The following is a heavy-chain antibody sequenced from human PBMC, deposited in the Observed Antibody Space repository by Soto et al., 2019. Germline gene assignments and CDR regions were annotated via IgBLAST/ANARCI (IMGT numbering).Heavy chain of an antibody. CDR3: ARENYYDSSMGAFDI. D-gene: IGHD3-22*01. V-gene: IGHV1-2*02. J-gene: IGHJ3*02. CDR2: INPNSGGT. Sequence: ASVKVSCKASGYTFTGYYMHWVRQAPGQGLEWMGWINPNSGGTNYAQKFQGRVTMTRDTSISTAYMELSRLRSDDTAVYYCARENYYDSSMGAFDIWGQGTMVTVSS. CDR1: GYTFTGYY.